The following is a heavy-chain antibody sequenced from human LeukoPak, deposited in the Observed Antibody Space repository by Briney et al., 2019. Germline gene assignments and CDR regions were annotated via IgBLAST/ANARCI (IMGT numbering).Heavy chain of an antibody. V-gene: IGHV3-23*01. Sequence: PGGSLRLSCAVSGFSFNTYWMTWVRQAPGKGLEWVSAISGSGGSTYYADSVKGRFTISRDNSKNTLYLQMNSLRAEDTAVYYCARDRCSGGSCYGYYYGMDVWGQGTTVTVSS. CDR3: ARDRCSGGSCYGYYYGMDV. J-gene: IGHJ6*02. D-gene: IGHD2-15*01. CDR2: ISGSGGST. CDR1: GFSFNTYW.